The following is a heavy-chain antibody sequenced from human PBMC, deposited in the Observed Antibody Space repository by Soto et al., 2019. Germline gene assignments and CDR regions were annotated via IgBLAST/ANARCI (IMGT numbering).Heavy chain of an antibody. CDR2: IIPIFGTA. J-gene: IGHJ3*02. CDR3: AGYCSGGSCYNAFDI. V-gene: IGHV1-69*13. CDR1: GYTFTSYD. D-gene: IGHD2-15*01. Sequence: SVKVSCKASGYTFTSYDISWVRQAPGQGLEWMGGIIPIFGTANYAQKFQGRVTITADESTSTAYMELSSLRSEDTAVYYCAGYCSGGSCYNAFDIWGQGTMVTVSS.